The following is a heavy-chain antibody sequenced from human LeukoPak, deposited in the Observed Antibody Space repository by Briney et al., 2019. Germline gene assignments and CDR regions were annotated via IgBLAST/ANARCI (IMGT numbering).Heavy chain of an antibody. CDR1: GGSISSYY. CDR2: IYTSGST. D-gene: IGHD2-2*01. CDR3: ARDWAQHCSSTSCYGPFDY. Sequence: SETLSLTCTVSGGSISSYYWSWIRQPAGKGLEWIGRIYTSGSTNYNPSLKSRVTMSVDTSKNQFFLKLSSVTAADTAVYYCARDWAQHCSSTSCYGPFDYWGQGTLVTVSS. V-gene: IGHV4-4*07. J-gene: IGHJ4*02.